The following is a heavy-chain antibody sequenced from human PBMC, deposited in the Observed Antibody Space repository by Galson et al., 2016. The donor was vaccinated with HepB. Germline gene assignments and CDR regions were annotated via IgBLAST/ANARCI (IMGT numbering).Heavy chain of an antibody. J-gene: IGHJ4*02. V-gene: IGHV4-59*01. CDR3: ARDRGSAAGFDY. CDR2: IYYSGST. Sequence: ETLSLTCTVSGGSISNYYWSWIRQPPGKGLEWIAYIYYSGSTNQNPSLKSRVTISVDTSKNQFSLQLRSVTAADTAVYYCARDRGSAAGFDYWGQGTLVTVSP. D-gene: IGHD6-13*01. CDR1: GGSISNYY.